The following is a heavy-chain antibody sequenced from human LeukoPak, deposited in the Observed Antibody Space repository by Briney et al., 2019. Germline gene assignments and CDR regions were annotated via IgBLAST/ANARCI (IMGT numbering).Heavy chain of an antibody. V-gene: IGHV4-39*07. CDR1: GGSMSSYY. J-gene: IGHJ4*02. CDR3: ARDRRDPYYFDY. CDR2: IYYSGST. Sequence: SETLSLTCTGSGGSMSSYYWRWIRQPPGKELEWIESIYYSGSTYYNPSLKSRVTISVDTSKNQFSLKLSSVTAADTAVYYCARDRRDPYYFDYWGQGTVVTASS. D-gene: IGHD5-24*01.